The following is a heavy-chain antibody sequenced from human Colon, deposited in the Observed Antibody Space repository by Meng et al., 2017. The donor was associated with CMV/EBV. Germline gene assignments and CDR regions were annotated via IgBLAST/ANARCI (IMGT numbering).Heavy chain of an antibody. Sequence: SETLSLTCSAPGVSISSNDYYWGWVRQAPGRGLEYIGSIHQSVNTFYNPSLKSRVTISVDRSKNQLSLKLTSVTAADTAVYYCARVQTDYWGQGNMVTVSS. CDR3: ARVQTDY. CDR2: IHQSVNT. V-gene: IGHV4-39*01. J-gene: IGHJ4*02. CDR1: GVSISSNDYY.